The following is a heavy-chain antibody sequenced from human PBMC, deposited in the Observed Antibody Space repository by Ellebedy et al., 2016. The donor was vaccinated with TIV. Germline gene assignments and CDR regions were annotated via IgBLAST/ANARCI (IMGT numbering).Heavy chain of an antibody. D-gene: IGHD2-21*02. J-gene: IGHJ3*01. V-gene: IGHV3-11*04. CDR3: AKDSVTSPDDFDL. CDR1: GFTLSDYY. CDR2: ISSSGSTI. Sequence: GGSLRLSXAAAGFTLSDYYMSWIRQAPGKGLEWVSYISSSGSTIYYADSVKGRFTIPRDNAKSSLYLQMNSLRDEDTAVYYCAKDSVTSPDDFDLWGQGTMVTVSS.